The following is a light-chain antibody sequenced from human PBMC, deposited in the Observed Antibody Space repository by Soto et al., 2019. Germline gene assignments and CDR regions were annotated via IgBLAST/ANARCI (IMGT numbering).Light chain of an antibody. CDR1: SGHSSYA. CDR2: LNSDGSH. V-gene: IGLV4-69*01. CDR3: QTWGTFWV. Sequence: QPVLTQSPSASASLGASVKLTCTLSSGHSSYAIAWHQQQPEKGPRYLMKLNSDGSHSKGDGIPDRFSGSSSGAERYLTISSLQSEDEADYYCQTWGTFWVFGGGNKLTVL. J-gene: IGLJ3*02.